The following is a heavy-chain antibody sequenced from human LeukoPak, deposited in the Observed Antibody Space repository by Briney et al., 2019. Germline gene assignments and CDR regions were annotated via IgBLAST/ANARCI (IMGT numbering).Heavy chain of an antibody. Sequence: PGGSLRLSCAASGFTFSSYAMSWVRQAPGKGLEWVSAISGSGGSTYYADSVKGRFTISRDNSKNTLYLQMNSLRAEDTAVYYCAKLEQQLVRAIQPPYYFDYWGQGTLVTVSS. CDR2: ISGSGGST. V-gene: IGHV3-23*01. CDR3: AKLEQQLVRAIQPPYYFDY. J-gene: IGHJ4*02. D-gene: IGHD6-13*01. CDR1: GFTFSSYA.